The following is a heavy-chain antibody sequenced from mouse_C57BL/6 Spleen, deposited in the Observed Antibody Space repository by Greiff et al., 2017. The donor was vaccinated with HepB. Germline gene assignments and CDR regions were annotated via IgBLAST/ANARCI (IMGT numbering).Heavy chain of an antibody. D-gene: IGHD1-1*01. CDR2: IYPGDGDT. CDR1: GYAFSSYW. J-gene: IGHJ3*01. Sequence: QVQLQQSGAELVKPGASVKISCKASGYAFSSYWMNWVKQRPGKGLEWIGQIYPGDGDTNYNGKFKGKATLTADKSSSTAYMQLSSLTSEDSAVYFCARYYGSSYSAGFAYWGQGTLVTVSA. V-gene: IGHV1-80*01. CDR3: ARYYGSSYSAGFAY.